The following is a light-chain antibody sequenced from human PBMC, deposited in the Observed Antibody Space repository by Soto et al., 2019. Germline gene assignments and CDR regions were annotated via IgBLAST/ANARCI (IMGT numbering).Light chain of an antibody. CDR2: SAS. CDR3: LQLNSYPLT. J-gene: IGKJ4*01. Sequence: DIQLTQSPSFLSASVGDRVTITCRAGQDIISYLAWYQQKPGRAPNLLIYSASTLQSGVPSRFSGSGSGTEFTLTISSMQTEHFTNYYCLQLNSYPLTFGGGTKVDI. CDR1: QDIISY. V-gene: IGKV1-9*01.